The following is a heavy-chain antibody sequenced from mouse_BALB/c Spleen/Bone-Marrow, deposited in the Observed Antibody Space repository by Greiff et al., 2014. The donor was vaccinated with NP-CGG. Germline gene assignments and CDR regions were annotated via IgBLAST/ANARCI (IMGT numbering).Heavy chain of an antibody. V-gene: IGHV1-87*01. Sequence: QVQLKDSGAELARPGASVKLSCKASGYTFTSYWMQWVKQRPGQGLEWIGAIYPGDGDTRYTQKFKGKATLTADKSSSTAYMQLSSLASEDSAVYYCARKYGNYRGYFDVWGAGTTVTVSS. J-gene: IGHJ1*01. CDR1: GYTFTSYW. CDR2: IYPGDGDT. CDR3: ARKYGNYRGYFDV. D-gene: IGHD2-10*02.